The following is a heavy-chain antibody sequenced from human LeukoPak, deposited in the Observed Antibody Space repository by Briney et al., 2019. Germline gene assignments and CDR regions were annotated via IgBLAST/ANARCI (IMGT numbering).Heavy chain of an antibody. J-gene: IGHJ4*02. CDR2: ISGYSGTT. Sequence: LEXMGWISGYSGTTNYAQKLHDRVTITTDTSTSTAYMELRSLRSDDTAVYYCARGYSGYAPHDYWGQGTLVTVSS. CDR3: ARGYSGYAPHDY. D-gene: IGHD5-12*01. V-gene: IGHV1-18*01.